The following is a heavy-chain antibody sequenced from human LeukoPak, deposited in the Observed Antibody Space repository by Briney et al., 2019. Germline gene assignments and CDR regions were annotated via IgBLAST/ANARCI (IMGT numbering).Heavy chain of an antibody. CDR3: ARQGYSSSWTFDY. J-gene: IGHJ4*02. CDR2: IYYSGST. Sequence: PSETLSLTCTVYGGSISSSSYYWGWIRQPPGNGPEGIGSIYYSGSTYNNLSLKCRGTISVASSKNPFSLQVSSVTAPHRAVYYCARQGYSSSWTFDYWGQGTLVTVSS. V-gene: IGHV4-39*01. CDR1: GGSISSSSYY. D-gene: IGHD6-13*01.